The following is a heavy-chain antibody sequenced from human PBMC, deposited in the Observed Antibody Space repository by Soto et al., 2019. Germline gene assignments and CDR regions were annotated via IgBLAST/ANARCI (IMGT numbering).Heavy chain of an antibody. J-gene: IGHJ6*02. CDR2: IIPIFGTA. Sequence: ASVKVSCKASGGTFSSYAISWVRQAPGQGLEWMGGIIPIFGTANYAQKFQGRVTITADESTSTAYVELSSLRSEDTAVYYCARYGVVGRGMDVWRQGTTVTVSS. D-gene: IGHD1-26*01. V-gene: IGHV1-69*13. CDR3: ARYGVVGRGMDV. CDR1: GGTFSSYA.